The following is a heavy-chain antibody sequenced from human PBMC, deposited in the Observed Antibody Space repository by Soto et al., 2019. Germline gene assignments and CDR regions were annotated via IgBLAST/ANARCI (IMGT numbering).Heavy chain of an antibody. D-gene: IGHD4-17*01. CDR1: GGSISSGGYY. CDR2: IYYSGST. Sequence: SETLSLTCTVSGGSISSGGYYWSWIRQHPGKGLEWIGYIYYSGSTYYNPSLKSRVTISVDTSKNQVSLKLRSVAAADTAVYYCGRSPTTGDLFEVDVWGQGTTVTVSS. V-gene: IGHV4-31*03. J-gene: IGHJ6*02. CDR3: GRSPTTGDLFEVDV.